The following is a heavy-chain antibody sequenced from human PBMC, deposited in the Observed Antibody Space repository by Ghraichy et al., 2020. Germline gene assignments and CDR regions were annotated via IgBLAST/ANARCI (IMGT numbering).Heavy chain of an antibody. V-gene: IGHV3-23*01. CDR2: VSGSGGGT. Sequence: GGSLRLSCAASGFTFSNYAMTWVRQAPGKGLQWVSSVSGSGGGTYDADSVKGRFTISRDNPKNTLCLQMNSLRADDTAVYYCAKVSYAGSYGSLDSWGQGTLVIVSS. D-gene: IGHD3-16*01. CDR1: GFTFSNYA. CDR3: AKVSYAGSYGSLDS. J-gene: IGHJ4*02.